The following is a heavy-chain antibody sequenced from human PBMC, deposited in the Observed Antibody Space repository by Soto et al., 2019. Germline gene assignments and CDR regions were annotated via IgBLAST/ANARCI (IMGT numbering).Heavy chain of an antibody. D-gene: IGHD2-15*01. CDR1: GFAFSRHG. J-gene: IGHJ3*02. V-gene: IGHV3-64*01. CDR3: AREKAAFDASDI. Sequence: GGSLRLSCAASGFAFSRHGLHWVRQAPGKGLEYVSAISGDAFSTYYANSVKGRFTISRDNSKNTLYLQMGSLRTEDMAVYYCAREKAAFDASDIWGQGTMVTVSS. CDR2: ISGDAFST.